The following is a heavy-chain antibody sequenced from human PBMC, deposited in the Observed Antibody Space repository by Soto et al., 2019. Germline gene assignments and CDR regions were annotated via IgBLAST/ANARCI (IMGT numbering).Heavy chain of an antibody. V-gene: IGHV6-1*01. Sequence: PSQTLSLTCAISGDSVSSNSAAWNWIRQSPSRGLEWLGRTYYRSKWYNDYAVSVKSRITINPDTSKNQLSLQLNSVTPEDTAVYYCARDSWIQLWFQTVPFDYWGQGTLVTVSS. CDR3: ARDSWIQLWFQTVPFDY. J-gene: IGHJ4*02. CDR2: TYYRSKWYN. CDR1: GDSVSSNSAA. D-gene: IGHD5-18*01.